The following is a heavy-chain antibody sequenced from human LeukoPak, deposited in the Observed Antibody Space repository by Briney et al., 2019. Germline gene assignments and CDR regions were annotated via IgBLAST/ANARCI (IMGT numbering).Heavy chain of an antibody. CDR2: IYTSGST. CDR1: GGSISSATYY. D-gene: IGHD6-19*01. V-gene: IGHV4-61*02. Sequence: SETLSLTCTVSGGSISSATYYWNWIRQPAGKGLEWIGRIYTSGSTNYNPSLKSRVTISVDTSKNQFSLKLTSVTAADTAVYYCARGRMAGREAFDIWGQGTMVTVSS. CDR3: ARGRMAGREAFDI. J-gene: IGHJ3*02.